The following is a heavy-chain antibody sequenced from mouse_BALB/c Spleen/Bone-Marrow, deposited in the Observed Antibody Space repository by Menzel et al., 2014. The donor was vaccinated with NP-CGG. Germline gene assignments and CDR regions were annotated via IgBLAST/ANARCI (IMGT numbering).Heavy chain of an antibody. CDR2: IDPANGNT. D-gene: IGHD2-14*01. Sequence: EENLQKSGAELVKTGASVKLSCTASGFNIKDTYMHWVKQRPEQGLEWIGRIDPANGNTKYDPKFQGKATITADTSSNTAYLQLSSLTSEGTAVYYCATYYRYDRRFAYWGQGTLVTVSA. CDR3: ATYYRYDRRFAY. J-gene: IGHJ3*01. V-gene: IGHV14-3*02. CDR1: GFNIKDTY.